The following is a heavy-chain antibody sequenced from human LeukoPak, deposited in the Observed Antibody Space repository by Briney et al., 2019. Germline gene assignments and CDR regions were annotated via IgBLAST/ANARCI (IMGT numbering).Heavy chain of an antibody. D-gene: IGHD3-16*01. CDR2: INHNGNVN. V-gene: IGHV3-7*03. CDR3: ARGGGLDV. Sequence: GGSLRLSCAASRFTFSSYWMTWVRQAPGKGLEWVASINHNGNVNYYVDSVKGRFTISRDNAKNSLYLQMSNLRAEDTAVYFCARGGGLDVWGQGATVTVSS. CDR1: RFTFSSYW. J-gene: IGHJ6*02.